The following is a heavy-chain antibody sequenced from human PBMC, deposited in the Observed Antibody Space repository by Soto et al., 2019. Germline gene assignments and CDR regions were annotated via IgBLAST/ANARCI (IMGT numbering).Heavy chain of an antibody. CDR1: GFTFSSYA. CDR3: AKAFRYYGSDPDAFDI. V-gene: IGHV3-23*01. J-gene: IGHJ3*02. CDR2: ISGSGGST. Sequence: GGSLRLCCAASGFTFSSYAMSWVRQAPGKGLEWVSAISGSGGSTYYADSVKGRFTISRDNSKNTLYLQMNSLRAEDTAVYYCAKAFRYYGSDPDAFDIWGQGTMVTVSS. D-gene: IGHD3-10*01.